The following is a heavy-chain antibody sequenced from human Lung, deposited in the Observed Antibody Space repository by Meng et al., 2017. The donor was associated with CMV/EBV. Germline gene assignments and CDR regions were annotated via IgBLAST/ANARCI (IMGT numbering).Heavy chain of an antibody. D-gene: IGHD2-21*02. Sequence: GFPFSDYDVHWVRQTPGKGLEWVAITRYDGRTKFYADSVKGRFTVSRDNSNNTVYLQMDSLRVDDTAIYYCVRDTYCGGDCSSLFDYWGQGTLVTVSS. CDR2: TRYDGRTK. CDR3: VRDTYCGGDCSSLFDY. V-gene: IGHV3-33*01. CDR1: GFPFSDYD. J-gene: IGHJ4*02.